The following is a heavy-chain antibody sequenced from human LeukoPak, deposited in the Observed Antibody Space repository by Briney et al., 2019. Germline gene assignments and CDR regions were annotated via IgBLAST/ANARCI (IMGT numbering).Heavy chain of an antibody. Sequence: GASVKVSCKASGYTFTSYGISWVRQAPGQGLERMGWISAYNGNTNYAQKLQGRVTMTTDTSTSTAYMELRSLRSDDTAVYYCATSPPGIDYYYGMDVWGQGTTVTVSS. CDR3: ATSPPGIDYYYGMDV. CDR1: GYTFTSYG. CDR2: ISAYNGNT. J-gene: IGHJ6*02. V-gene: IGHV1-18*01. D-gene: IGHD1-1*01.